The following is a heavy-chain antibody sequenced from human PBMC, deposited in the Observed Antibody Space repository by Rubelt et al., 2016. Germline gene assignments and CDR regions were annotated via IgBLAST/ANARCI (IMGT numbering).Heavy chain of an antibody. Sequence: QLQLQESGPGLVKPSETLSLTCTVSGGSISSSSYYWGWIRQPPGKGLEWIGSIYYSGSTYYNPSLKSRVTISVATSKDPVSLKLRSGTAAETAVYYCAREGEYYDSSRRLDVWGQGTTVTVSS. J-gene: IGHJ6*02. CDR2: IYYSGST. V-gene: IGHV4-39*07. CDR1: GGSISSSSYY. CDR3: AREGEYYDSSRRLDV. D-gene: IGHD3-22*01.